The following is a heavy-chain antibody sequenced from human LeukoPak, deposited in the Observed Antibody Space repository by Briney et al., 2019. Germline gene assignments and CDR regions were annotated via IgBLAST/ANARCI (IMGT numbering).Heavy chain of an antibody. J-gene: IGHJ1*01. V-gene: IGHV3-53*01. D-gene: IGHD2-21*01. Sequence: PGGSLRLPCAASGFTVGTNSMSWVRQSPGKGLEWVSVIYSGGSTYYADSVNGRFTISRDNSRNTLFLQMNSLRAEDTALYYCASAREYCGSAECYEYFHHWGQGTLVTVSS. CDR2: IYSGGST. CDR1: GFTVGTNS. CDR3: ASAREYCGSAECYEYFHH.